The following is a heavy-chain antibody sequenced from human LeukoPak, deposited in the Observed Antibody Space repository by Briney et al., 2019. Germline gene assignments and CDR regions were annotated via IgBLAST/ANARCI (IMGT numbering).Heavy chain of an antibody. Sequence: GGSLRLSCAASGFTFSNYAMHWVRQAPGKGLEWVAVISYDGSNKYYADSVKGRFTISRDNSKNTLYLQMNSLRAEDTAVYYCARDHRGVRDYFDYWGQGTLVTVSS. V-gene: IGHV3-30-3*01. CDR2: ISYDGSNK. J-gene: IGHJ4*02. CDR1: GFTFSNYA. CDR3: ARDHRGVRDYFDY. D-gene: IGHD3-10*01.